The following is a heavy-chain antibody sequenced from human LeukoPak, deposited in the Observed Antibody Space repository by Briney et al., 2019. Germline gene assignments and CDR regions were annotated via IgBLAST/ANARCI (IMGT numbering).Heavy chain of an antibody. Sequence: GGSLRLSCAASGFSFSNYSMIWVRQAPGKGPEWVSYIRSSGPSIYYAGSVKGRFTISRDNTKNSLYLQMNSLRPEDTAVYYCARDGPAAGTEVDYWGQGTLVTVSS. V-gene: IGHV3-21*01. D-gene: IGHD6-13*01. CDR1: GFSFSNYS. J-gene: IGHJ4*02. CDR2: IRSSGPSI. CDR3: ARDGPAAGTEVDY.